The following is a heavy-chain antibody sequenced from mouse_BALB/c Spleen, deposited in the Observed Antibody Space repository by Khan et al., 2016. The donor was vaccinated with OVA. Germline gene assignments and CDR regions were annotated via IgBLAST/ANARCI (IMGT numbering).Heavy chain of an antibody. J-gene: IGHJ3*01. Sequence: QVQLQQPGAELARPGASVKLSCKASGYTFTDYYINWVKLRTGQGLEWIGEISPGSGDTYYNERFKGKATLTADKSSSTAYMQLSSLTSEASAVYFWARRNYFGYTFAYWGQGTLVTVSA. CDR2: ISPGSGDT. CDR3: ARRNYFGYTFAY. D-gene: IGHD1-2*01. V-gene: IGHV1-77*01. CDR1: GYTFTDYY.